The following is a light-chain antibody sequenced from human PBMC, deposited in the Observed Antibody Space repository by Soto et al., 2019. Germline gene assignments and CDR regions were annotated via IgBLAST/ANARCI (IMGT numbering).Light chain of an antibody. CDR3: QQREDWPRA. J-gene: IGKJ4*01. Sequence: EIVLTQSPATLSSSPGERATLSCRASQSVSSYLAWYQQKPGQAPRLLIYDASQRATGVPARFSASGSGTDFTLTISSLEPEDFAIYYCQQREDWPRAFGGGTKVDIK. V-gene: IGKV3-11*01. CDR2: DAS. CDR1: QSVSSY.